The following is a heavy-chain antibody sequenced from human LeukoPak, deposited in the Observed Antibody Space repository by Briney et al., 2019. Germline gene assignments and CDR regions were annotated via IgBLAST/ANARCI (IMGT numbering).Heavy chain of an antibody. CDR3: ARAPGVATTPDRY. V-gene: IGHV3-30*04. D-gene: IGHD2-15*01. J-gene: IGHJ4*02. Sequence: GGSLRLSCAASESILSSYAMHWVRQAPGKGLEWVAVISYDGGNKYYADSVKGRFTISRDNSKNTLYLQMNSLRAEDTAVYYCARAPGVATTPDRYWGQGTLVTVSS. CDR2: ISYDGGNK. CDR1: ESILSSYA.